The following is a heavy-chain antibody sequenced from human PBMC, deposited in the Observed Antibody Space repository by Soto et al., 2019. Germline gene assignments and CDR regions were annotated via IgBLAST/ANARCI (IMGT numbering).Heavy chain of an antibody. Sequence: GESLKISCKGSGYSFTSYWIGWVRQMPGKGLEWMGIIYPGDSDTRYSPSFQGQVTISADKSISTAYLQWSSLKASDTAMYYCARSMVRGVIPYYYGMDVWGQGTTVTVSS. V-gene: IGHV5-51*01. CDR1: GYSFTSYW. D-gene: IGHD3-10*01. CDR2: IYPGDSDT. J-gene: IGHJ6*02. CDR3: ARSMVRGVIPYYYGMDV.